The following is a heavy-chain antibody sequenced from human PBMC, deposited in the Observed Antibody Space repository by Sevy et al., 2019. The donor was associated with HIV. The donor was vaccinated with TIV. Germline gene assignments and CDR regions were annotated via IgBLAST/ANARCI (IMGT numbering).Heavy chain of an antibody. J-gene: IGHJ6*02. CDR3: ARDPLYSSGWGGLDV. D-gene: IGHD6-19*01. CDR1: GGSISSSSW. CDR2: IYHGGST. V-gene: IGHV4-4*02. Sequence: SETLSLTCAVSGGSISSSSWWSWVRQPPGKRLEWFGEIYHGGSTNYNPSLKSRVTISVDKSKNQFSLMLSCVTAADTVVYYCARDPLYSSGWGGLDVWGQGTTVTFSS.